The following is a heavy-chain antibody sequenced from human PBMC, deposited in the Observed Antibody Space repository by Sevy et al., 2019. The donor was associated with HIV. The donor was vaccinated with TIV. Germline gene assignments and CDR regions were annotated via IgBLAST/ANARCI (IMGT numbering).Heavy chain of an antibody. V-gene: IGHV3-30*18. CDR1: ALTFTRYA. Sequence: GESLKISCAASALTFTRYAFHWVRQAPGKGQEWLGVISYEGSNIYYGPSVKGRFTISRDNSKNTLYLQMNDMRTEDTAVYYCAKDLHPPGPVRGTNFDYWGRGTLVTV. J-gene: IGHJ4*02. D-gene: IGHD1-1*01. CDR2: ISYEGSNI. CDR3: AKDLHPPGPVRGTNFDY.